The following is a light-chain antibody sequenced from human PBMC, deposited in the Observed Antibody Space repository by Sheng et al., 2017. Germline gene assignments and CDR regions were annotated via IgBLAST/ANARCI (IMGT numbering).Light chain of an antibody. CDR3: QQSYSTPGT. J-gene: IGKJ1*01. CDR1: QSISSY. Sequence: IRMTQSPSSLSASTGDRVTITCRASQSISSYLNWYQQKPGKAPKLLIYAASSLQSGVPSRFSGSGSGTDFTLTISSLQPEDFATYYCQQSYSTPGTFGQGTKVEIK. V-gene: IGKV1-39*01. CDR2: AAS.